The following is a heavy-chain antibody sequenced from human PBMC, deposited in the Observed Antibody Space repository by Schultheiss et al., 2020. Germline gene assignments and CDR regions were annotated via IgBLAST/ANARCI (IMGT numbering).Heavy chain of an antibody. J-gene: IGHJ4*02. CDR1: GFTFSSYA. V-gene: IGHV3-23*01. D-gene: IGHD3-3*01. CDR2: ISGSGGST. CDR3: AKDFAFGVIFDF. Sequence: LSLTCAASGFTFSSYAMHWVRQAPGKGLEWVSAISGSGGSTYYADSVKGRFTISRDNSKNTLYLQMNSLKAEDTAVYYCAKDFAFGVIFDFWGQGTLVTVS.